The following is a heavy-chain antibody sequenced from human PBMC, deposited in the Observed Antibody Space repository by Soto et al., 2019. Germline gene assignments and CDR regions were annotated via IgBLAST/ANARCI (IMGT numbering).Heavy chain of an antibody. CDR3: AKDGIVGPITDYYYGMDA. D-gene: IGHD1-26*01. CDR1: GFTFSTSA. J-gene: IGHJ6*02. V-gene: IGHV3-23*01. CDR2: ISGSGVRT. Sequence: EVQLSESGGGLVQPGRSLRLSCAASGFTFSTSAMSWVRQAPGKGLEWVAGISGSGVRTYYADSMKGRVTIYRDNSNKTVHLQVNSLRVDDSGVYFCAKDGIVGPITDYYYGMDAWGQGTTVTVSS.